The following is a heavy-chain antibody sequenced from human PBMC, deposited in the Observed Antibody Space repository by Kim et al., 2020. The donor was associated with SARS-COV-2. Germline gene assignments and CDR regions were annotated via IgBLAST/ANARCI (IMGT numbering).Heavy chain of an antibody. CDR2: IYYSGST. CDR3: ASTSGSYYVGYYYFDY. Sequence: SETLSLTCTVSGGSISSSSYYWGWIRQPPGKGLEWIGSIYYSGSTYYNPSLKSRVTISVDTSKNQFSLKLSSVTAADTAVYYCASTSGSYYVGYYYFDYWGQGTLVTVSS. CDR1: GGSISSSSYY. D-gene: IGHD1-26*01. V-gene: IGHV4-39*01. J-gene: IGHJ4*02.